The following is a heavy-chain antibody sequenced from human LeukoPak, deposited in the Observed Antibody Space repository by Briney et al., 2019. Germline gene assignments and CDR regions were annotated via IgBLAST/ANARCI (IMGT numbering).Heavy chain of an antibody. Sequence: GVSLRLSCAASGFTVSSNYMSWVRQAPGKGLEWVSVIYSGGSTYYADSVKGRFTISRDNSKNTLYLQMNSLRAEDTAVYYCARDLFQGVATAFDIWGQGTMVTVSS. CDR3: ARDLFQGVATAFDI. J-gene: IGHJ3*02. CDR2: IYSGGST. CDR1: GFTVSSNY. V-gene: IGHV3-53*01. D-gene: IGHD5-12*01.